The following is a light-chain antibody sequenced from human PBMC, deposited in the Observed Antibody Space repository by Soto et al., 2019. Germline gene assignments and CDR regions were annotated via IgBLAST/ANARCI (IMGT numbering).Light chain of an antibody. CDR3: LQTYSTPLT. Sequence: DIQMTPSPSSLSASVGDRVTITCRASQSIIRYLNWYQQKPGKAPKLLIYAASSLQTGVPSRFSGSGSGTDFTLTISSLQPEDFATYYCLQTYSTPLTFGGGTKVDIK. CDR1: QSIIRY. V-gene: IGKV1-39*01. CDR2: AAS. J-gene: IGKJ4*01.